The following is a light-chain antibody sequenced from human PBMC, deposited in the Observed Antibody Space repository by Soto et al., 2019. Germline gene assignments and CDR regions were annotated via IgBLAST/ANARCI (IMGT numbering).Light chain of an antibody. CDR1: QSISSSY. Sequence: EIVLTQSPGTLSLSPGEGATLSCGASQSISSSYLAWYQQKPGQAPRVLIYGASSRATGIPDRFSGSGSGTDLNLTISRLEPEDFATYYCQQSYRSPPTFGQGTKVDLK. CDR3: QQSYRSPPT. J-gene: IGKJ1*01. CDR2: GAS. V-gene: IGKV3-20*01.